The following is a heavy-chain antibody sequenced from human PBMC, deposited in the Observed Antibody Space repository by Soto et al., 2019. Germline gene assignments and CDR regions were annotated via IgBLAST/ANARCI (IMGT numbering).Heavy chain of an antibody. V-gene: IGHV4-39*01. D-gene: IGHD3-9*01. CDR2: IYYSGST. Sequence: PSETLSLTCTVSGGSISSSSYYWGWIRQPPGKGLEWIGSIYYSGSTYYNPSLKSRVTISVDTSKNQFSLKLSSVTAADTAVYYCARQSYDILTGYDAFDIWGQGTMVTVS. CDR1: GGSISSSSYY. CDR3: ARQSYDILTGYDAFDI. J-gene: IGHJ3*02.